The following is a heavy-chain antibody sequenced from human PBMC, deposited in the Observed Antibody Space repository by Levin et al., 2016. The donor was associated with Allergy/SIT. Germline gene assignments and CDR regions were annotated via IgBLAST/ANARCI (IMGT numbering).Heavy chain of an antibody. J-gene: IGHJ4*02. Sequence: SETLSLTCSVSSGSIISSRYYWGWIRQPPGKGLEWIGSLYYSGSPYYNPSVKGRATISVDTSNNQFSLRLSSVTAADTAVYYCATIGYSYGYIEHWGQGTQVTVSS. CDR2: LYYSGSP. V-gene: IGHV4-39*01. CDR3: ATIGYSYGYIEH. CDR1: SGSIISSRYY. D-gene: IGHD5-18*01.